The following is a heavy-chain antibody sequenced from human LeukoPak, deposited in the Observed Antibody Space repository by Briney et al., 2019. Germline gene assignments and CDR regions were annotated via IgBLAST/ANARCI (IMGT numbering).Heavy chain of an antibody. CDR2: IKSKIDGGPI. V-gene: IGHV3-15*01. D-gene: IGHD5-24*01. J-gene: IGHJ4*02. Sequence: GGALRPSCSSSGIPLTDPWISWVRQAPGKGLEWVGQIKSKIDGGPISYAGAVRGRFTISRDDSQNTLYLQLSSLKTEDTAVYYCTRNSTLWGQGALVTVSS. CDR3: TRNSTL. CDR1: GIPLTDPW.